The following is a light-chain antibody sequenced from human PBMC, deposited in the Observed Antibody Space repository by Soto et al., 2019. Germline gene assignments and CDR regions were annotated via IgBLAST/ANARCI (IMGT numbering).Light chain of an antibody. CDR3: QQNNSAPLT. CDR2: GAS. J-gene: IGKJ4*02. V-gene: IGKV3-15*01. Sequence: EIVMTQSPATLSVSPGERATLSCRASQSVSSNLAWYQQKPGQAPRLLIYGASTRATGIPARFSGSGSGTEFTLTISSLQPEDVAVYYCQQNNSAPLTFGGGTKVEIK. CDR1: QSVSSN.